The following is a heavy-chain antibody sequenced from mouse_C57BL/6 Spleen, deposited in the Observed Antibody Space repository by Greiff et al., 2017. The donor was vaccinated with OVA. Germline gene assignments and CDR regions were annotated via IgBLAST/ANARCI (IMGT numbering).Heavy chain of an antibody. CDR3: ARSYYDYDGNYYAMDY. CDR2: IYWDDDK. CDR1: GFSLSTSGMG. D-gene: IGHD2-4*01. J-gene: IGHJ4*01. Sequence: QVTLKESGPGILQSSQTLSLTCSFSGFSLSTSGMGVSWIRQPSGKGLEWLAHIYWDDDKRYNPSLKSRLTISKDTSRNQVFLKITSVDTADTATYYCARSYYDYDGNYYAMDYWGQGTSVTVSS. V-gene: IGHV8-12*01.